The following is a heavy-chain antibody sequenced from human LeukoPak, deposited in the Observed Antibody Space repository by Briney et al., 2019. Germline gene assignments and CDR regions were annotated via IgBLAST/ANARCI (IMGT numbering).Heavy chain of an antibody. V-gene: IGHV3-23*01. CDR3: AKTSYYYDSSGYYLFDY. CDR2: ISGSGDIT. Sequence: PGGSLRLSCAASGFTFSNYAMSWVRQAPGKGLEWVSTISGSGDITYDADSVKGRFTISRDNSKNTLYLQMNSLRAEDTAVYYCAKTSYYYDSSGYYLFDYWGQGTLVTVSS. J-gene: IGHJ4*02. D-gene: IGHD3-22*01. CDR1: GFTFSNYA.